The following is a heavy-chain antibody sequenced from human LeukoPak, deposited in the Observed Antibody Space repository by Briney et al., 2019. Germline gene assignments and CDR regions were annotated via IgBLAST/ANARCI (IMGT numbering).Heavy chain of an antibody. CDR2: INPNTGGT. CDR1: GFTFTDYY. Sequence: ASVKVSCKASGFTFTDYYMHWVRQAPGRGLEWMGWINPNTGGTDYAQNLQGRVTLTRDTSMTTAYMDLSRLTSDDTAVYYCAPGGTGTTTTFFDYWGQGTLVTVSS. D-gene: IGHD1-1*01. V-gene: IGHV1-2*02. J-gene: IGHJ4*02. CDR3: APGGTGTTTTFFDY.